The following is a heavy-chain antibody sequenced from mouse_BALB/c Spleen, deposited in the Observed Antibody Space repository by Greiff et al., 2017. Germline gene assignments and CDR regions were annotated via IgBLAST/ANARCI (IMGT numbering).Heavy chain of an antibody. CDR2: INPNNGGT. CDR3: ARKRYDGSWFAY. V-gene: IGHV1-18*01. D-gene: IGHD2-14*01. J-gene: IGHJ3*01. Sequence: VQLQQSGPELVKPGASVKIPCKASGYTFTDYNMDWVKQSHGKSLEWIGDINPNNGGTIYNQKFKGKATLTVDKSSSTAYMELRSLTSEDTAVYYCARKRYDGSWFAYWGQGTLVTVSA. CDR1: GYTFTDYN.